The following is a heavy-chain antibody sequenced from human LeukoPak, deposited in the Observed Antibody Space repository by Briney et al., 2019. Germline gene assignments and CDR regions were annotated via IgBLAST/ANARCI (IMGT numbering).Heavy chain of an antibody. CDR1: GFTFSSYG. D-gene: IGHD3-22*01. CDR2: IWYDGSNK. V-gene: IGHV3-33*03. Sequence: GGSLRLSCAASGFTFSSYGMHWVRQAPGKGLEWVAVIWYDGSNKYYADSVKGRFTISRDNSKNSLYLQMNSLRTEDTALYYCAKDSAYYDSSGYTSFQYYFDYWGQGTLVTVSS. CDR3: AKDSAYYDSSGYTSFQYYFDY. J-gene: IGHJ4*02.